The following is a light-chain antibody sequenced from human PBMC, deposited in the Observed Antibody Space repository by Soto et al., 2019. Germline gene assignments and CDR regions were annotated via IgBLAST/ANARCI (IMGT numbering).Light chain of an antibody. CDR3: QQADSFPIT. V-gene: IGKV1-13*02. CDR2: DAS. J-gene: IGKJ5*01. CDR1: QGISSA. Sequence: IQLTQSPSFLSASVGDRVTITCRASQGISSALAWYQQKPGKAPKLLIYDASTLEGGVPSRYSGSGSGTDFTLTISSLQPEDFATYYCQQADSFPITFGQGTRLEIK.